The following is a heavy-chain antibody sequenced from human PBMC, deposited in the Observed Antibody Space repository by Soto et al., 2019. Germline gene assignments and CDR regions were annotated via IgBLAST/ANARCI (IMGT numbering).Heavy chain of an antibody. J-gene: IGHJ4*02. V-gene: IGHV5-51*01. CDR1: GYSFTSYW. CDR3: ARQDSGYCSGGSCYPVDY. D-gene: IGHD2-15*01. Sequence: PGESLKISCKGSGYSFTSYWIGWVRQMPGKGLEWMGIIYPGDSDTRYSPSFQGQVTISADKSINTAYLQWSSLKASDTAMYYCARQDSGYCSGGSCYPVDYWGQGTLVTVSS. CDR2: IYPGDSDT.